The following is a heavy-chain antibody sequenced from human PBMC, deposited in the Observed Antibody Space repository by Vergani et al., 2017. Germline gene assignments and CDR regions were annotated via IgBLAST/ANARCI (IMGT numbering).Heavy chain of an antibody. CDR3: AGDFYCSGGTCLSRGVNWFDP. D-gene: IGHD3-10*01. CDR2: IYTTGST. CDR1: GGSISSGSYY. V-gene: IGHV4-61*02. Sequence: QVQLQESGPGLVKPSQTLSLTCTVSGGSISSGSYYWTWIRQPAGKGLEWIGRIYTTGSTNYNPSLKSRVTISIDTPKNQFSLKLSSVTAADTAVYYCAGDFYCSGGTCLSRGVNWFDPWGQGTLLTVSS. J-gene: IGHJ5*02.